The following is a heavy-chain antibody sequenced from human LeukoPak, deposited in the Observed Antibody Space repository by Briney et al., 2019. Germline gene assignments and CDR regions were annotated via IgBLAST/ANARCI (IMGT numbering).Heavy chain of an antibody. CDR1: GGSISSYY. V-gene: IGHV4-59*01. D-gene: IGHD6-13*01. Sequence: SETLSLTCTVSGGSISSYYWSWIRQPPGKGLEWIGYIYYSGSTNYNPSLKSRVTISVDTSKNQFSLKLSSVTAADTAVYYCARVAGSSSWSEQKYYFDYWGQGTLVTVSS. J-gene: IGHJ4*02. CDR3: ARVAGSSSWSEQKYYFDY. CDR2: IYYSGST.